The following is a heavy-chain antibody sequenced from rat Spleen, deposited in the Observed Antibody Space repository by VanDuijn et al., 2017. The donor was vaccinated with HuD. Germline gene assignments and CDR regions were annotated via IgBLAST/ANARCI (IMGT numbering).Heavy chain of an antibody. CDR2: IWAGGNT. J-gene: IGHJ1*01. V-gene: IGHV2-30*01. CDR1: GFSLTSYN. CDR3: TRSYYWYFDF. Sequence: QVQLKESGPGLVQPSQTLSLTCTVSGFSLTSYNVHWVRQPTGKGLEWMGIIWAGGNTDYNSALESRLSISRDTSKSQVFLKMNDLQTEDTAIYFCTRSYYWYFDFWGPGTLVTVSS.